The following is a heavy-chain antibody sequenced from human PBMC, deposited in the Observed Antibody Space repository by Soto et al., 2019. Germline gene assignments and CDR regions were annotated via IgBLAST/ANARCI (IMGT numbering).Heavy chain of an antibody. CDR2: INPATGAA. J-gene: IGHJ3*02. D-gene: IGHD3-3*01. V-gene: IGHV1-2*02. CDR3: ARGGGVGVAGSAAFDM. Sequence: QLHLVQSGAVVKKPGASVTVSCSASGYPVTAYYMHWVRQAPGRGLEWMGGINPATGAAKYTQTFQGRVPMTRDTSTGTVFMELGGLTSEDPAVFYCARGGGVGVAGSAAFDMWGQGTLVTVSS. CDR1: GYPVTAYY.